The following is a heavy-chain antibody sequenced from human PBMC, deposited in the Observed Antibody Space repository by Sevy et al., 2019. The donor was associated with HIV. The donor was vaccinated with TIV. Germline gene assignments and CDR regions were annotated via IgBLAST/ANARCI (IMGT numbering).Heavy chain of an antibody. J-gene: IGHJ4*02. Sequence: ASVKVSCKASGYTFTGYYMHWVRQAPGQGLEWMGRINPNSGGTNDAQKFQGRVTMTRDTSISTAYMELSRLRSDDTAVYYYARRLTSGKWELIDYWGQGTLVTVSS. CDR3: ARRLTSGKWELIDY. CDR2: INPNSGGT. V-gene: IGHV1-2*06. D-gene: IGHD1-26*01. CDR1: GYTFTGYY.